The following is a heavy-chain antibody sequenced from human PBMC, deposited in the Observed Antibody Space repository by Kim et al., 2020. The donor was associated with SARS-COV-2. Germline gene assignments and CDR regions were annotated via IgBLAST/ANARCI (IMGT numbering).Heavy chain of an antibody. CDR2: A. CDR3: ARGRTVTTIDY. V-gene: IGHV1-69*01. D-gene: IGHD4-17*01. J-gene: IGHJ4*02. Sequence: ANYARKFQGRVTITADESTSTAYMELSSLGSEDTAVYYCARGRTVTTIDYWGQGTLVTVSS.